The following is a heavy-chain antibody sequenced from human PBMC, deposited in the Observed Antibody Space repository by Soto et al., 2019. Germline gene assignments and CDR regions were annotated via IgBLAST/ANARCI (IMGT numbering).Heavy chain of an antibody. CDR1: GFTFSSYA. D-gene: IGHD5-18*01. Sequence: GGSLRLSCAASGFTFSSYAMSWVRQAPGKGLEWVSAISGSGGSTYYADSVKGRFTISRDNSKNTLYLQMNSLRAEDTAVYYCAKVNYGYRPLYYYGMDVWGQGTTVTVSS. CDR2: ISGSGGST. J-gene: IGHJ6*02. V-gene: IGHV3-23*01. CDR3: AKVNYGYRPLYYYGMDV.